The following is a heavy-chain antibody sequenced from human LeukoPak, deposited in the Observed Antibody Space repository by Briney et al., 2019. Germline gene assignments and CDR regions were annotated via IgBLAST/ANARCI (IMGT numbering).Heavy chain of an antibody. D-gene: IGHD1-26*01. CDR1: GLSLSTGGVG. Sequence: SGPTLVNPTQTLTLTCTFSGLSLSTGGVGVGWIRQPPGKALEWLALIYWNDDKRYSPSLRSTLTITKDTSKNQVVLTMTNMDPVDTGTYFCAHRPDGSYINYWGQGTLVTVSS. CDR2: IYWNDDK. V-gene: IGHV2-5*01. CDR3: AHRPDGSYINY. J-gene: IGHJ4*02.